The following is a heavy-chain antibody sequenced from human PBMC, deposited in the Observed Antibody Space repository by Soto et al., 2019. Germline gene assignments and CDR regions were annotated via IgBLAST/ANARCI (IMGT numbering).Heavy chain of an antibody. J-gene: IGHJ6*02. V-gene: IGHV3-13*01. CDR1: GFTLSSYD. D-gene: IGHD3-9*01. Sequence: EVQLVESGGGLVQPGGSLRLSCAASGFTLSSYDIHWVRQATGEGLAWVSGIGSGGDTHYADSVKGRFIIAREDGKNSLYLQMNNLRVGDMAVYYCTRKNPPTGMEVRGQEATVTVSS. CDR2: IGSGGDT. CDR3: TRKNPPTGMEV.